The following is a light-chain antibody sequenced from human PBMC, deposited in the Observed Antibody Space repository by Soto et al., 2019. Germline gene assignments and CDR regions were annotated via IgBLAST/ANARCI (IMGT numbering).Light chain of an antibody. CDR2: RDS. Sequence: SYELTQPLSVSVALGQTARITCGGNNIGSKNVHWYQQKPGQAPVLVIYRDSNRPSGIPERFTGSNSENTATLTIRRAQAGDEAAYYCQVWDISIARVFGEGIKATVL. CDR3: QVWDISIARV. CDR1: NIGSKN. J-gene: IGLJ3*02. V-gene: IGLV3-9*01.